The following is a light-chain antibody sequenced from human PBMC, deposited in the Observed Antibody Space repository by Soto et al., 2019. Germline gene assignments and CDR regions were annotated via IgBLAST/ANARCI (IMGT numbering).Light chain of an antibody. J-gene: IGKJ1*01. CDR1: QSVSSY. V-gene: IGKV3-11*01. CDR3: QQRSNWPGT. Sequence: EIVLTQSPATLSLSPGERATLSCRASQSVSSYLAWYQQKPGQAPRLLIYDASNRATGIPARFSGSGSGTDFTLTFSSLEPEDFAVYYCQQRSNWPGTFGQGTKV. CDR2: DAS.